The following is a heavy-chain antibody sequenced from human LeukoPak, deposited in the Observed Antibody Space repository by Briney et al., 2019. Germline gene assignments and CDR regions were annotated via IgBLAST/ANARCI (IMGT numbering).Heavy chain of an antibody. CDR1: GGSISSGSYY. CDR2: IYTSGST. V-gene: IGHV4-61*02. CDR3: ARVRRVYAAFDI. D-gene: IGHD6-13*01. J-gene: IGHJ3*02. Sequence: SETLSLTCTVSGGSISSGSYYWSWIRQPAGKGLEWIGRIYTSGSTNYNPSLKSRVTISVDTSKNQFSLKLSSVAAADTAVYYRARVRRVYAAFDIWGQGTMVTVSS.